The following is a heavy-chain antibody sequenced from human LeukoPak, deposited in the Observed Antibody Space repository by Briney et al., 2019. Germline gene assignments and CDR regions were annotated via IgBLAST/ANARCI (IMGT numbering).Heavy chain of an antibody. J-gene: IGHJ4*02. D-gene: IGHD3-16*02. CDR3: ARESVEFTFGGVIVRYFDY. CDR1: GGSFSSYY. Sequence: SETLSLTCAVYGGSFSSYYWSWIRQPPGKGLEWIGYIYYSGSTNYNPSLKSQVTISVDTSKNQFSLKLSSVTAADTAVYYCARESVEFTFGGVIVRYFDYWGQGTLVTVSS. CDR2: IYYSGST. V-gene: IGHV4-59*01.